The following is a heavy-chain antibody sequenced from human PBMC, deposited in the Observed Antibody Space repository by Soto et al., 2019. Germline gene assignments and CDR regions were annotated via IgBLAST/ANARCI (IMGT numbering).Heavy chain of an antibody. D-gene: IGHD2-15*01. CDR3: AIALYCSGGSCSFDP. V-gene: IGHV4-61*01. Sequence: SETLSLTCTVSGGSVSSGNYYWSWIRQPPGKGLEWIGYIYYSGSTNYNPSLKSRVTISVDTSKNQFSLKLSSVTAADTAVYYCAIALYCSGGSCSFDPWGQGTLVTGSS. J-gene: IGHJ5*02. CDR2: IYYSGST. CDR1: GGSVSSGNYY.